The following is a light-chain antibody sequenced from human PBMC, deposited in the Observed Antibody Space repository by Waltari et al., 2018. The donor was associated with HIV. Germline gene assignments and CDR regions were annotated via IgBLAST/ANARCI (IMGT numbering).Light chain of an antibody. CDR2: DVT. V-gene: IGLV2-14*03. Sequence: QSALTQPASVSGSPGQSITISCTGTSSDIGGSNYVSWYQQHPGKAPKLMIYDVTNRPSGVSNRFSGSKSGNTAALTISGLQAEDEADDYCSSYRSTAVVFGGGTKLTVL. CDR1: SSDIGGSNY. J-gene: IGLJ2*01. CDR3: SSYRSTAVV.